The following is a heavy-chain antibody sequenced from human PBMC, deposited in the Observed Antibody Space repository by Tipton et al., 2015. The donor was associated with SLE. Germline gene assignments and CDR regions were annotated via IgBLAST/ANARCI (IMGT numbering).Heavy chain of an antibody. V-gene: IGHV3-30*12. CDR2: TQYDGTNR. CDR3: AGGPVIGFNWFDP. D-gene: IGHD4-11*01. CDR1: GFTFSNYG. Sequence: SLRLSCAASGFTFSNYGMHWVRQAPGKGLEWVAVTQYDGTNRYYADSVRGRFNISRDNSKNTLYLQMDSLRAEDTAVYYCAGGPVIGFNWFDPWGQGTLVTVSS. J-gene: IGHJ5*02.